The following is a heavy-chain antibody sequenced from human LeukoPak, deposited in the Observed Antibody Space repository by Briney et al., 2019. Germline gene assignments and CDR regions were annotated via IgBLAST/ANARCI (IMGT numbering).Heavy chain of an antibody. V-gene: IGHV1-3*01. CDR1: GYTFTRHA. D-gene: IGHD2-2*01. CDR2: IDADTTNT. CDR3: ARLRGPAAMMADY. Sequence: ASVKVSCKASGYTFTRHAMHWVRQAPGQRLEWMGRIDADTTNTKYSQRLQGRVTISSDTSASTAYMELSSLRSEDTAVYYCARLRGPAAMMADYWGQGTLVTVSS. J-gene: IGHJ4*02.